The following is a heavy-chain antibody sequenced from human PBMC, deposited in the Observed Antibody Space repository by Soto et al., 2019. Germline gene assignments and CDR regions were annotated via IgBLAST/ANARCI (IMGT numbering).Heavy chain of an antibody. CDR3: IQSRCGGDCLQSYASYYYYGMDV. Sequence: QITLKESGPTLVKPTQTLTLTCTFSAFSLSTGGVGVGWIRQPPGKPLEWLALIFWDDDKRSSPSLKSRLTITKDTSKKQVVLTMTNMDPVDTATYYCIQSRCGGDCLQSYASYYYYGMDVWGQGTTVTVSS. CDR1: AFSLSTGGVG. CDR2: IFWDDDK. D-gene: IGHD2-21*02. V-gene: IGHV2-5*02. J-gene: IGHJ6*02.